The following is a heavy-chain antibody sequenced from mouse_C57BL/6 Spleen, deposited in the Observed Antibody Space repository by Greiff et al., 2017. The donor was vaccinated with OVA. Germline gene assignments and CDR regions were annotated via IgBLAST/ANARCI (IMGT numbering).Heavy chain of an antibody. Sequence: QVQLKESGAELVRPGTSVKVSCKASGYAFTNYLIEWVKQRPGQGLEWIGVINPGSGGTNYNEKFKGKATLTADKSSSTAYMQLSSLTSEDSAVYFCARNDYGSSFDYWGQGTTLTVSS. CDR2: INPGSGGT. CDR3: ARNDYGSSFDY. V-gene: IGHV1-54*01. CDR1: GYAFTNYL. D-gene: IGHD1-1*01. J-gene: IGHJ2*01.